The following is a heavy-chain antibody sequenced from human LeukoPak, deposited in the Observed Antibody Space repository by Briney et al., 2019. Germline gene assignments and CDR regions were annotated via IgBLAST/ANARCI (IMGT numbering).Heavy chain of an antibody. CDR2: INHSGST. J-gene: IGHJ4*02. V-gene: IGHV4-61*09. CDR3: ARLVDTAMVTGGYYFDY. Sequence: SQTLSLTCTVSGGSISSGSYYWSWIRQPAGKGLEWIGEINHSGSTNYNPSLKSRFTISVETSKNQFSLKLSSVTAADTAVYYCARLVDTAMVTGGYYFDYWGQGTLVTVSS. D-gene: IGHD5-18*01. CDR1: GGSISSGSYY.